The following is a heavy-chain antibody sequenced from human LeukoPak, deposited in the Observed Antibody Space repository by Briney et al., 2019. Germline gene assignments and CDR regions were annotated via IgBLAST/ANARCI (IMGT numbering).Heavy chain of an antibody. CDR1: GFTLSNAW. CDR2: IKQDGSEK. V-gene: IGHV3-7*01. J-gene: IGHJ4*02. CDR3: ARDSSGPDY. Sequence: GGSLRLSCAASGFTLSNAWISWVRQAPGKRLEWVANIKQDGSEKYYVDSVKGRFTISRDNAKNSLFLQMNSLRDEDTAVYYCARDSSGPDYWGQGTLVTVSS. D-gene: IGHD6-19*01.